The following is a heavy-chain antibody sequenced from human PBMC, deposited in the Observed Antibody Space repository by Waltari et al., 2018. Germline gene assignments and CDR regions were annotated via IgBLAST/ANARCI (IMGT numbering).Heavy chain of an antibody. CDR2: ISWNSGSI. V-gene: IGHV3-9*01. CDR1: GFTFDDYA. Sequence: EVQLVESGGGLVQPGRSLRLSCAASGFTFDDYAMHWVRQAPGKGLEWVSGISWNSGSIGYADSVKGRFTISRDNANNSLYLQMNSLRAEDTALYYCAKEDSSGWYKGGAFDIWGQGTMVTVSS. D-gene: IGHD6-19*01. J-gene: IGHJ3*02. CDR3: AKEDSSGWYKGGAFDI.